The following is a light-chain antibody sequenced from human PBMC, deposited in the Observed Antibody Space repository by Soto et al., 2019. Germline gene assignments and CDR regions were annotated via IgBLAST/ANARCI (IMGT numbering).Light chain of an antibody. Sequence: QAVLTQPPSVSGAPGQRVTISCTGSSSNIGAGYDVHWYQQLPGTAPKLLIYGNSNRPSGVPDRFSGSKSVTSASLAITGLQAEDEADYYCQSYGSSLCGWVFGGGTKLTVL. V-gene: IGLV1-40*01. CDR2: GNS. J-gene: IGLJ3*02. CDR3: QSYGSSLCGWV. CDR1: SSNIGAGYD.